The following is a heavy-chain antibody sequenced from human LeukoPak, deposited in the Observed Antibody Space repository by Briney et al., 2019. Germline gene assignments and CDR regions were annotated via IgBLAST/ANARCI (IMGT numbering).Heavy chain of an antibody. J-gene: IGHJ4*02. V-gene: IGHV3-66*01. CDR2: IYSGGST. CDR1: GFTVSSNF. D-gene: IGHD5-18*01. CDR3: AREFHGYSYGSFDS. Sequence: GGSLRLSCAASGFTVSSNFMTWVRQAPGKGLEWVSVIYSGGSTYYADSVKDRFTISRDNSKNTLYLQMGSLRAEDMAVYYCAREFHGYSYGSFDSWGQGTLVTVSS.